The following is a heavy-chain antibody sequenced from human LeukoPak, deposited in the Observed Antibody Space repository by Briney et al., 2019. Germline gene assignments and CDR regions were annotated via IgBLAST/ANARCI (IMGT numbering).Heavy chain of an antibody. Sequence: SETLSLTCAVYGGSFSGYYWSWIRQPPGKGLEWIGEINHSGSTNYNPSLKSRVTISVDTSKNQFSLKLSSVTAADTAVYYCARVGRMTTVVIRAFDIWGQGTMDTVSS. J-gene: IGHJ3*02. V-gene: IGHV4-34*01. CDR3: ARVGRMTTVVIRAFDI. CDR1: GGSFSGYY. CDR2: INHSGST. D-gene: IGHD4-23*01.